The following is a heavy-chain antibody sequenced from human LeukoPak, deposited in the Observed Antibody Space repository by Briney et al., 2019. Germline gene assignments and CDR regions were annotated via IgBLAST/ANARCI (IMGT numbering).Heavy chain of an antibody. J-gene: IGHJ3*02. CDR3: AKDSGNRYYYDSKRAFDI. CDR2: ISWNSGSI. V-gene: IGHV3-9*01. D-gene: IGHD3-22*01. Sequence: GRSLRLSCAASGFTFDDYAMRWVRQAPGKGLEWVSGISWNSGSIGYADSVKGRFTISRDNAKNSLYLQMNSLRAEDTALYYCAKDSGNRYYYDSKRAFDIWGQGTMVTVSS. CDR1: GFTFDDYA.